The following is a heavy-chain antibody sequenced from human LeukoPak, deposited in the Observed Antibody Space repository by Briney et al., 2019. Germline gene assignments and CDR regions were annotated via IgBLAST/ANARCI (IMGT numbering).Heavy chain of an antibody. D-gene: IGHD1-1*01. V-gene: IGHV3-23*01. CDR1: GFTFNSYA. CDR2: SSGSGAT. Sequence: AGSLSPSCAASGFTFNSYAMSWVRQAPGKGLEWVSSSSGSGATYYADSVKGRFTISRDSSQNTLYLQMNSLRVEDTAVYYCAKGGRGNDGEYWGQGTLVTVSS. CDR3: AKGGRGNDGEY. J-gene: IGHJ4*02.